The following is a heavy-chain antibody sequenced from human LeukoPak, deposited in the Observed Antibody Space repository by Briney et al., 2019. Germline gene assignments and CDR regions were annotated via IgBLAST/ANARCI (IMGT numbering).Heavy chain of an antibody. V-gene: IGHV3-30*04. CDR1: GFTVSSNS. CDR3: ARIVSDYYDSSGPDFDY. D-gene: IGHD3-22*01. CDR2: ISYDGSNK. J-gene: IGHJ4*02. Sequence: LAGGSLRLSCTVSGFTVSSNSMHWVRQAPGKGLEWVAVISYDGSNKYYADSVKGRFTISRDNSKNTLYLQMNSLRAEDTAVYYCARIVSDYYDSSGPDFDYWGQGTLVTVSS.